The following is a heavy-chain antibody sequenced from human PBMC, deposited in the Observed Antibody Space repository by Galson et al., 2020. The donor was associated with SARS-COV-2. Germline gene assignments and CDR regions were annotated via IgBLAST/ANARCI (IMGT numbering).Heavy chain of an antibody. CDR1: GGTISSGGYY. V-gene: IGHV4-31*03. CDR3: ARDRSVTYYYDSSGNNWFDP. J-gene: IGHJ5*02. D-gene: IGHD3-22*01. CDR2: IYYSGST. Sequence: ETSESLSLTCTVSGGTISSGGYYWSWLRQHPGKGLEWIGYIYYSGSTYYNPSLKSRVTISVDTSKNQFSLKLSSVTAADTAVYYCARDRSVTYYYDSSGNNWFDPWGQGTLVTVSS.